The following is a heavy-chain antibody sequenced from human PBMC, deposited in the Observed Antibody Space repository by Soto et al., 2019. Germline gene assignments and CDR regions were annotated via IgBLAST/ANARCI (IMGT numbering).Heavy chain of an antibody. J-gene: IGHJ6*03. CDR2: ISSSSSTI. D-gene: IGHD1-26*01. CDR1: GFSFSSYS. CDR3: ARLGTSRPDYYYYYYMDV. Sequence: GGSLRLSCAASGFSFSSYSMNWVRQAPGKGLEWVSYISSSSSTIYYADSVKGRFTISRDNAKNSLYLQMNSLRAEDTAVYYCARLGTSRPDYYYYYYMDVWGKGTTVTVSS. V-gene: IGHV3-48*01.